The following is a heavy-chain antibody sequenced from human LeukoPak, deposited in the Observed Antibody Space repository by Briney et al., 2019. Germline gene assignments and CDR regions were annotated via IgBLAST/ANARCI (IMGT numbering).Heavy chain of an antibody. D-gene: IGHD6-13*01. CDR1: GYTLTELS. CDR3: ARVVGLTGYSSSWYSGYYYYIDV. Sequence: ASVKVSCKVSGYTLTELSMHWVRQAPGKALEWMGGFDPEDGETIYAQKFQGRVTMTEDTSTDTAYMDSSSLRSEDTAVSYCARVVGLTGYSSSWYSGYYYYIDVWGKGTTVTVSS. V-gene: IGHV1-24*01. J-gene: IGHJ6*03. CDR2: FDPEDGET.